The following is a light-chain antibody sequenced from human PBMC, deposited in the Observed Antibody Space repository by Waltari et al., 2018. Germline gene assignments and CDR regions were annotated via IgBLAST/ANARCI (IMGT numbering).Light chain of an antibody. CDR2: DAI. J-gene: IGKJ1*01. CDR1: QIITTY. V-gene: IGKV3-11*01. Sequence: EIVLTQSPATLSLSPGERATLSCRASQIITTYLAWFQQKPGQAPRLLIYDAINRATGIPARFSGSGSGTDFTLTISSLQPEDFATYYCLQDYIYPWTFGQGTKVEIK. CDR3: LQDYIYPWT.